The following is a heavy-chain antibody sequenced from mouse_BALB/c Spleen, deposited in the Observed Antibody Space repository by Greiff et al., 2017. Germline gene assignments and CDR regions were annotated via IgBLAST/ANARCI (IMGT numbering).Heavy chain of an antibody. CDR3: ARGLRRGYWYFDV. D-gene: IGHD2-4*01. J-gene: IGHJ1*01. V-gene: IGHV14-3*02. Sequence: VQLKQSGAELVKPGASVKLSCTASGFNIKDTYMHWVKQRPEQGLEWIGRIDPANGNTKYDPKFQGKATITADTSSNTAYLQLSSLTSEDTAVYYCARGLRRGYWYFDVWGAGTTVTVAA. CDR1: GFNIKDTY. CDR2: IDPANGNT.